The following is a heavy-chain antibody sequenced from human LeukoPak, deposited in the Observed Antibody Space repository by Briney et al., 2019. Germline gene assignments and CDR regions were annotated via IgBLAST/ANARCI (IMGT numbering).Heavy chain of an antibody. CDR1: GGTFSSYA. D-gene: IGHD4-17*01. Sequence: ASVKVSCKASGGTFSSYAISWVRQAPGQGLEWMGGIIPIFGTANYAQKFQGRVTITADKSTSTAYMELSSLRSEDTAVYYCARVSGDYATDYWYFDLWGRGTLVTVSS. CDR2: IIPIFGTA. CDR3: ARVSGDYATDYWYFDL. V-gene: IGHV1-69*06. J-gene: IGHJ2*01.